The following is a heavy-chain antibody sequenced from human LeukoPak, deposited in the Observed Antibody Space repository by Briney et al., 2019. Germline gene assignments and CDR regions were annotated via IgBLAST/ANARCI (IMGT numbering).Heavy chain of an antibody. CDR2: IFYSGIT. V-gene: IGHV4-59*01. CDR1: GGSINGFY. D-gene: IGHD3-10*01. Sequence: SETLSLTCTVSGGSINGFYWSWLRQSPGKGLECIGYIFYSGITNYNPSLKSRVTISLDTSKNQFSLKLNSVTAADTAVYHCARSDQHGSGSDWATPFDAFDIWGQGTMVTVS. J-gene: IGHJ3*02. CDR3: ARSDQHGSGSDWATPFDAFDI.